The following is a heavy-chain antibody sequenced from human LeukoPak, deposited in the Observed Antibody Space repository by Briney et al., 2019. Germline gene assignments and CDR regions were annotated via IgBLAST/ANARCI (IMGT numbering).Heavy chain of an antibody. CDR2: INPNSGGT. Sequence: GASVKVSCKASGYTFTGYYMHWVRQAPGQGLEWMGWINPNSGGTNYAQKFQGRVTMTRDTSISTAYMELSRLRSDDTAVYYCARGGGLGVMVSAFDIWGQGTMVTVSS. CDR1: GYTFTGYY. J-gene: IGHJ3*02. D-gene: IGHD2-8*01. CDR3: ARGGGLGVMVSAFDI. V-gene: IGHV1-2*02.